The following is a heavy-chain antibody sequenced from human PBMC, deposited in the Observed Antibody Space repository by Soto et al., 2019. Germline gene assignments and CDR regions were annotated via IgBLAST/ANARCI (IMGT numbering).Heavy chain of an antibody. CDR3: ARDGGFYYGMDV. CDR1: GGSIGSYY. Sequence: LCGGSIGSYYWNWIRQPPGKGLEWIGYIYYSGSTNYNPSLKSRVTISVDTSKNQFSLKLSSVTAADTAVYYCARDGGFYYGMDVWGQGTTVTVSS. CDR2: IYYSGST. V-gene: IGHV4-59*01. D-gene: IGHD3-3*01. J-gene: IGHJ6*02.